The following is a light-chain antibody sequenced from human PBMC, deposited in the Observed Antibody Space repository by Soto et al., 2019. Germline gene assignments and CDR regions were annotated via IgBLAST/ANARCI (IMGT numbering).Light chain of an antibody. CDR3: QQYDNLPLT. CDR2: DAS. J-gene: IGKJ4*01. Sequence: DIQMTQSPSSLSASVGDRVTITCQASQDITNYLNWYQQKPGKAPKLLIYDASNLETGVPSKFSGGGSGTDFTFTINSLQPEDSATYYCQQYDNLPLTFGGGTKVEIK. V-gene: IGKV1-33*01. CDR1: QDITNY.